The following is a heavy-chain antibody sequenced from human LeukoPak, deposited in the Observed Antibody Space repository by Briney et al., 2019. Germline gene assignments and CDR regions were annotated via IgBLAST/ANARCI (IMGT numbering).Heavy chain of an antibody. CDR2: IYAPGDT. V-gene: IGHV3-66*02. D-gene: IGHD2-2*01. Sequence: GGSLRLSCAASGYIVSSNHMNWVRQAPGKGLEWVSSIYAPGDTHYADSVKGRFTISRDNSKNTLYLQMNSLRAEDTAVYYCAGGHCSSTSCYSDDAFDIWGQGTMVTVSS. CDR1: GYIVSSNH. CDR3: AGGHCSSTSCYSDDAFDI. J-gene: IGHJ3*02.